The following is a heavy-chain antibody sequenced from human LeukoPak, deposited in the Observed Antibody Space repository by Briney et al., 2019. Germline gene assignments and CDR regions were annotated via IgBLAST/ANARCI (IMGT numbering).Heavy chain of an antibody. CDR2: TYTSGST. D-gene: IGHD6-13*01. CDR1: GGSISSGSYY. CDR3: ARGTGYSSSWPIDY. Sequence: SETLSLTCTVSGGSISSGSYYWSWIRQPAGKGLERIGRTYTSGSTNYNPSLKSRVTISVDTSKNQFSLKLSSVTAAGTAVYYCARGTGYSSSWPIDYWGQGTLVTVSS. J-gene: IGHJ4*02. V-gene: IGHV4-61*02.